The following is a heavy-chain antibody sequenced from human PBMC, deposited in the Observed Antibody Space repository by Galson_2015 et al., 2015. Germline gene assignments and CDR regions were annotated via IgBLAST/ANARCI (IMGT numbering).Heavy chain of an antibody. V-gene: IGHV1-3*01. CDR1: GYTFTSYA. D-gene: IGHD3-22*01. Sequence: SVKVSCKASGYTFTSYAMHWVRQAPGQRLEWMGWINAGNGNTKYSQKFQGRVTITRDTSASTAYMELSSLRSEDTAVYYCAKSITMIVVADYYYYYGMDVWGQGTTVTVSS. CDR2: INAGNGNT. CDR3: AKSITMIVVADYYYYYGMDV. J-gene: IGHJ6*02.